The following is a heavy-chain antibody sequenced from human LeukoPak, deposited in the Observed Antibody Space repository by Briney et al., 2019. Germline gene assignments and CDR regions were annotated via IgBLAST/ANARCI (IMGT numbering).Heavy chain of an antibody. CDR3: TRAVAAADFSPGF. J-gene: IGHJ4*02. D-gene: IGHD3/OR15-3a*01. V-gene: IGHV3-21*01. Sequence: GGSLRRSCVASGFTFSSYSMNWVRQAPGKGLEWVSCISASSGHIYYADSVKGRFTISRDNAKNSVYLQMNSLRAEDTAVYYCTRAVAAADFSPGFWGQGTLVTVSS. CDR2: ISASSGHI. CDR1: GFTFSSYS.